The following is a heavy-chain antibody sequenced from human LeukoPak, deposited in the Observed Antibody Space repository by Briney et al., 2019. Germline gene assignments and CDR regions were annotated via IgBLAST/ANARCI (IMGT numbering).Heavy chain of an antibody. Sequence: PSETLSLTCAVYGGSFSGYYWSWIRQPPGKGLEWIGEINHSGSTNYNPSLKIRVTISVDTSKNQFSLKLSSVTAADTAVYYCARVQGYCSGGSCPRLDYWGQGTLVTVSS. CDR1: GGSFSGYY. J-gene: IGHJ4*02. V-gene: IGHV4-34*01. CDR3: ARVQGYCSGGSCPRLDY. CDR2: INHSGST. D-gene: IGHD2-15*01.